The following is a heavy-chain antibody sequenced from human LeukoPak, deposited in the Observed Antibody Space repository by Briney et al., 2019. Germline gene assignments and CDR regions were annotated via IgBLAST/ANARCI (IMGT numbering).Heavy chain of an antibody. CDR2: IYYSGST. J-gene: IGHJ4*02. Sequence: SETLSLTCTVSGGSISSSSYYWGWIRQPPGKGLEWIGSIYYSGSTYYNPSLKSRVTISVDTSKNQFSLKLSSVTAADTAVYYCARRKLSSLLDYWGQGTLVTVSS. CDR3: ARRKLSSLLDY. CDR1: GGSISSSSYY. V-gene: IGHV4-39*01. D-gene: IGHD6-13*01.